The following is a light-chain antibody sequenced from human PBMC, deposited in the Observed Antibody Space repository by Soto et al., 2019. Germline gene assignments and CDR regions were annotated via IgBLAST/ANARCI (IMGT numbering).Light chain of an antibody. CDR2: DAS. CDR3: QQRRNWHPFT. CDR1: QSVSSY. J-gene: IGKJ3*01. Sequence: EIVLTQSPATLSLSPGERATLSCRASQSVSSYLAWYQQKPGQAPRLLIYDASNRATGITARFSGSGSGTDFTLTISSLEPEDFAVYDCQQRRNWHPFTFGLGNKVDIK. V-gene: IGKV3-11*01.